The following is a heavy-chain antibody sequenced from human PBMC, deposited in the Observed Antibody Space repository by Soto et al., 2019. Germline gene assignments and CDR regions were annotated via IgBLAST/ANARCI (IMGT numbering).Heavy chain of an antibody. J-gene: IGHJ6*03. CDR1: GGSISSYY. D-gene: IGHD6-13*01. Sequence: PSETLSLTFTVSGGSISSYYWSWIRQPPGKGLEWIGYIYYSGSTNYNPSLKSRVTISVDTSKNQFSLKLSSVTAADTAVYYCARAVAAAYYYYYMDVWGKGTTVTVSS. CDR3: ARAVAAAYYYYYMDV. V-gene: IGHV4-59*01. CDR2: IYYSGST.